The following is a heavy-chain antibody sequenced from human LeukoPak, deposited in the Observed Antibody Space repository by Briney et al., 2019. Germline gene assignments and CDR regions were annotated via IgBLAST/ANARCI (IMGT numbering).Heavy chain of an antibody. Sequence: PSETLSLTCTVSGGSISSYYWSWLRQPPGKGLEWIGYIYYSGSTNYNPSLKSRVTISVDTSKNQFSLKLSSVTAADTAVYYCARDMAGGADYWGQGTLVTVSS. J-gene: IGHJ4*02. CDR1: GGSISSYY. V-gene: IGHV4-59*01. CDR2: IYYSGST. CDR3: ARDMAGGADY. D-gene: IGHD2-21*01.